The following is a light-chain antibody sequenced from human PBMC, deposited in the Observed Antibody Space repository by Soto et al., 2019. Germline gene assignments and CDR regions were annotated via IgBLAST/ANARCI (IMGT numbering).Light chain of an antibody. CDR1: QGISSW. Sequence: DIQMTQSPSTLSASVGDRVTITCRASQGISSWLAWYQQKPGKAPKLLIYDASSLESGVPSRFSGSGSGTEFTLTISSLQPDDFATYYCQQYNSYSPPLTFGGGTKVEIK. CDR3: QQYNSYSPPLT. J-gene: IGKJ4*01. CDR2: DAS. V-gene: IGKV1-5*01.